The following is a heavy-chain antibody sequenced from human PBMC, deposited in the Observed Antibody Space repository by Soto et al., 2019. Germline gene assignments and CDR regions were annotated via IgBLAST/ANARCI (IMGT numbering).Heavy chain of an antibody. Sequence: PSETLSLTCTVSGGSISSGGYYWSWIRQHPGKCLEWIGYIYHSGSIYYNPSLKSRVTISVDRSKNQFSLKLSSVTAADTAVYYCARHVTTVTTVDYWGQGTLVTVSS. CDR2: IYHSGSI. J-gene: IGHJ4*02. CDR3: ARHVTTVTTVDY. V-gene: IGHV4-30-2*01. D-gene: IGHD4-17*01. CDR1: GGSISSGGYY.